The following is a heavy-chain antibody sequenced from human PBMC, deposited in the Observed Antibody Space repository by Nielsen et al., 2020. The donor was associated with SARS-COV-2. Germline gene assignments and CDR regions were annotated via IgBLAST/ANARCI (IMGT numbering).Heavy chain of an antibody. CDR2: IDSSGNT. CDR3: ALIGGVATILGGFFDY. CDR1: GFTFSNYD. V-gene: IGHV3-13*04. J-gene: IGHJ4*02. Sequence: GESLKISCAASGFTFSNYDMHWVRQAAGKGLEWVSSIDSSGNTYYADSVKGRFTISRDNAKNTLYLQMNSLRAEDTAVYYCALIGGVATILGGFFDYWGQGTLVTVSS. D-gene: IGHD5-12*01.